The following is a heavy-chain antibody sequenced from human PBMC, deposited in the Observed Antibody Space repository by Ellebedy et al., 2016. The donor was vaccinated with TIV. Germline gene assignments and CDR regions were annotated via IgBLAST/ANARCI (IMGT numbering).Heavy chain of an antibody. Sequence: ASVKVSXXASGYTFTSYDINWVRQATGQGLEWMGWMNPNSGNTGYAQKFQGRVTMTRNTSISTAYMELSSLRSEDTAVYYCARVEVAQAWYYYYYMDVWGKGTTVTVSS. V-gene: IGHV1-8*01. J-gene: IGHJ6*03. CDR1: GYTFTSYD. CDR2: MNPNSGNT. D-gene: IGHD2-15*01. CDR3: ARVEVAQAWYYYYYMDV.